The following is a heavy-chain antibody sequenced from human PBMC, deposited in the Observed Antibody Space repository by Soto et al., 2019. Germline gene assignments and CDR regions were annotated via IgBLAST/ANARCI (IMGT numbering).Heavy chain of an antibody. CDR3: ARTAYYYDSSGYYFDC. CDR1: GFTFSSYG. Sequence: VGSLRLSCAASGFTFSSYGMHWVRQAPGKGLEWVAVISYDGSNKYYADSVKGRFTISRDNSKNTLYLQMNSLRAEDTAVYYCARTAYYYDSSGYYFDCWGQGTLVTVSS. J-gene: IGHJ4*02. D-gene: IGHD3-22*01. CDR2: ISYDGSNK. V-gene: IGHV3-30*03.